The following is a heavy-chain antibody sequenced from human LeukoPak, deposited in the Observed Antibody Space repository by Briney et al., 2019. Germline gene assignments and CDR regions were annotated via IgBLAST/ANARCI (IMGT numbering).Heavy chain of an antibody. D-gene: IGHD3-10*01. CDR1: GFTVSNND. CDR2: IYSGGNT. J-gene: IGHJ4*02. V-gene: IGHV3-66*01. Sequence: GGSLRLSCAASGFTVSNNDMCWVRQAPGKGLEWVSVIYSGGNTNYADPVKGRFIISRDNLKNTLFLQMNSLRAEDTAVYYCARAFQYGSGSYPYSLWGQGTLVTVSS. CDR3: ARAFQYGSGSYPYSL.